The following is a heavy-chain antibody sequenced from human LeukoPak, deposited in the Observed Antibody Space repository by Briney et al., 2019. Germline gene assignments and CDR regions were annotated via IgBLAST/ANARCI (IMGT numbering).Heavy chain of an antibody. Sequence: ASVKVSCKASGYTFTSYGISWVRQAPGQGLEWMGWISAYNGNTNYAQKLQGRVTMTTDTSTSTAYMELRSLRSDDTAVYYCAREYKTAFIPLWLRSWFDPWGQGTLVTVSS. CDR3: AREYKTAFIPLWLRSWFDP. V-gene: IGHV1-18*01. D-gene: IGHD5-18*01. J-gene: IGHJ5*02. CDR2: ISAYNGNT. CDR1: GYTFTSYG.